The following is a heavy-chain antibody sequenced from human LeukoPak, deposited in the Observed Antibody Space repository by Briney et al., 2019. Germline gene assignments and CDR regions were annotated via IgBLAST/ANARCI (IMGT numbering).Heavy chain of an antibody. V-gene: IGHV4-61*02. CDR3: ARDPRVTPTAAGYFDY. J-gene: IGHJ4*02. CDR2: IYTSGST. CDR1: GGFISRGDYY. D-gene: IGHD6-13*01. Sequence: SQTLSLTCTVSGGFISRGDYYWRWIRQPAGKGLEWIGRIYTSGSTTYNPSLKSRVTISVDTSKNQFSLNLSSVTDADTGENDSARDPRVTPTAAGYFDYWGQGTLVTVSS.